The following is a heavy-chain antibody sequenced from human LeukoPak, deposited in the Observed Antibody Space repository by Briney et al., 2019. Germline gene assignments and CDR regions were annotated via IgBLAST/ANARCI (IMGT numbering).Heavy chain of an antibody. J-gene: IGHJ4*02. CDR3: ARDPLMTITMIDY. D-gene: IGHD3-22*01. Sequence: GGSLRLSCAASGFVFSSYAMSWVRQAPGKGLEWVSSISSSSSYIYYADSVKGRFTISRDNAKNSLYLQMNSLRAEDTAVYYCARDPLMTITMIDYWGQGTLVTVSS. CDR2: ISSSSSYI. CDR1: GFVFSSYA. V-gene: IGHV3-21*01.